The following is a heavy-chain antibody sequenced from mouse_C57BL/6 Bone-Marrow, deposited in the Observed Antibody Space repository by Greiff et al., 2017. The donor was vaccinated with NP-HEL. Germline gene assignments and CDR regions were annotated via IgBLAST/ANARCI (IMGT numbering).Heavy chain of an antibody. CDR1: GYTFTSYW. V-gene: IGHV1-64*01. J-gene: IGHJ4*01. D-gene: IGHD3-2*02. Sequence: VKLQQPGAELVKPGASVKLSCKASGYTFTSYWMHWVKQRPGQGLEWIGMIHPNSGSTNYNEKFKSKATLTADKSSSTAYMQLSSLASEDSAVYYCARFSSGHYAMDYWGQGTSVTVSS. CDR2: IHPNSGST. CDR3: ARFSSGHYAMDY.